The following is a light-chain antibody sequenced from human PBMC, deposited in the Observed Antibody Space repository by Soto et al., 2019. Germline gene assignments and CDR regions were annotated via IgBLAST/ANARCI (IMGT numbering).Light chain of an antibody. Sequence: IQLTQSPSSLSASIGDRVTITCRASQGISSHLAWYQQRPGKAPVLLIYGASNLQSGVPSRFSGSGSGTAFTLTISSLQPEDFATYYCQQFSGYPLTFGQGTRLEIK. CDR2: GAS. CDR1: QGISSH. J-gene: IGKJ5*01. V-gene: IGKV1-9*01. CDR3: QQFSGYPLT.